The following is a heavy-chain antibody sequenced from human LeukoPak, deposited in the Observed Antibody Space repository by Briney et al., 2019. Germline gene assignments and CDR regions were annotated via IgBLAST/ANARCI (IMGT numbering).Heavy chain of an antibody. D-gene: IGHD3-10*01. CDR1: GFTFSSYG. CDR3: AKDLGRFGSTNGMDV. J-gene: IGHJ6*02. V-gene: IGHV3-30*18. CDR2: ISYDGSNK. Sequence: PGGSLRLSCAASGFTFSSYGMHWVRQAPGKGLEWVAVISYDGSNKYYADSVKGRFTISRDNSKNTLYLQMNSLRAEDTAVYYCAKDLGRFGSTNGMDVWGQGTTVTAS.